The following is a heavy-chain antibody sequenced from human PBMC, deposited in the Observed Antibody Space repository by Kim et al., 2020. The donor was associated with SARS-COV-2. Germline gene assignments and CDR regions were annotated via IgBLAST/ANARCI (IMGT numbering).Heavy chain of an antibody. J-gene: IGHJ4*02. CDR3: ATDSGGSPFDY. V-gene: IGHV3-33*01. CDR1: GFNFRTYG. Sequence: GGSLRLSCAASGFNFRTYGMHWVRQAPGKGLEWVAVIWNHGRTTSYGDSVKGRFTISRDNSKNTLYLQMNSLRAEDTAVYYCATDSGGSPFDYWGQGTLVTVSS. CDR2: IWNHGRTT. D-gene: IGHD3-10*01.